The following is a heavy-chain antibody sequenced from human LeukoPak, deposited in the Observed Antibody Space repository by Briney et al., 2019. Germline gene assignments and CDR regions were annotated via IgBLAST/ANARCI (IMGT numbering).Heavy chain of an antibody. D-gene: IGHD3-22*01. J-gene: IGHJ3*02. CDR3: ASAYYYDSSGPDAFDI. Sequence: SETLSLTCTVSGGSISSGGYYWSWIRQHPGKGLEWIGYIYYSGSTYYNPSLKSRVTISVDTSKNQFSLKLSSVTAADTAVHYCASAYYYDSSGPDAFDIWGQGTMVTVSS. V-gene: IGHV4-31*03. CDR1: GGSISSGGYY. CDR2: IYYSGST.